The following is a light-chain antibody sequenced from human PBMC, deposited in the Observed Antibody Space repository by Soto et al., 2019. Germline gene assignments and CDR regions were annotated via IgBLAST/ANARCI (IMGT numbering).Light chain of an antibody. Sequence: EIVLTQSPGTLSLSPGERATLSCRASQSVSSSYLAWYQLKPGQAPRLLIYGASSRATGIPDRFSGSGSGTDFTLTISRLDPEDFAVYYCQQRTNPLTFGGGTKVEIK. J-gene: IGKJ4*01. CDR2: GAS. CDR1: QSVSSSY. CDR3: QQRTNPLT. V-gene: IGKV3D-20*02.